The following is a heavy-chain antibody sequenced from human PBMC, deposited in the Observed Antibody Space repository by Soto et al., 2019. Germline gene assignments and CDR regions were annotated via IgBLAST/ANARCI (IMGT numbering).Heavy chain of an antibody. Sequence: GASVKVSCKASGYTFISYGISWVRQAPGQGLEWMGWISTFNGNTNYAQKLQGRVTMTTDTSTSTAYMELRSLRSDDTAVYYCARDELECTNGVCYTAYYFDCWGQGALVTVSS. J-gene: IGHJ4*02. CDR2: ISTFNGNT. D-gene: IGHD2-8*01. CDR1: GYTFISYG. V-gene: IGHV1-18*04. CDR3: ARDELECTNGVCYTAYYFDC.